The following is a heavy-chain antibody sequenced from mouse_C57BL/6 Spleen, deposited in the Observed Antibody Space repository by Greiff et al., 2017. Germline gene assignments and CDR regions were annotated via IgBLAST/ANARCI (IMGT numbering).Heavy chain of an antibody. J-gene: IGHJ2*01. CDR1: GFTFSDAW. CDR2: IRNKANNHAT. V-gene: IGHV6-6*01. D-gene: IGHD2-4*01. Sequence: AGGSMKLSCAASGFTFSDAWMDWVRQSPEKGLEWVAEIRNKANNHATYYAESVKGRFTISRDDSKSSVYLQMNSLRAEDTGIYYCTRRAIYYDYYYFDYWGQGTTLTVSS. CDR3: TRRAIYYDYYYFDY.